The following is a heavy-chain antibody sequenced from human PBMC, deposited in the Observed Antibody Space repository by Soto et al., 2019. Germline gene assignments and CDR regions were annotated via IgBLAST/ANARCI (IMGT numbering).Heavy chain of an antibody. CDR1: GYSFTVYG. D-gene: IGHD3-10*01. Sequence: QVRLVQSGAEVERPGASVKVSCKTYGYSFTVYGISWVRQAPGQGLEWMGWMSTYTGDTNYARKFRGRVTMTTDISASTASMELRSLTSDDTAVYYCARDPGGATGFDPWGQGTPVIVST. CDR3: ARDPGGATGFDP. CDR2: MSTYTGDT. V-gene: IGHV1-18*01. J-gene: IGHJ5*02.